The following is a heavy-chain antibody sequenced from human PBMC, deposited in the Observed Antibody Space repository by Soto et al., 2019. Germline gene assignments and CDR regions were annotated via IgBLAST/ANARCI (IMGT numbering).Heavy chain of an antibody. V-gene: IGHV3-23*01. CDR3: ARDNRGSWSV. J-gene: IGHJ4*02. Sequence: SLRLSCTSSLFTFSSYAMSLVRQAPGKGLEWFSAISGSGGSTYYADSVKGRFTISRDNSKNTLYLQMNSLRAEDTAVYYCARDNRGSWSVWGQGTLVTVSS. D-gene: IGHD6-13*01. CDR2: ISGSGGST. CDR1: LFTFSSYA.